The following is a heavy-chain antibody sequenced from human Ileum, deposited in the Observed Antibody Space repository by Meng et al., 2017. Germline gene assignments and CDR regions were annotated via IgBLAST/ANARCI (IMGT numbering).Heavy chain of an antibody. Sequence: QVQLQPAGQGLVKPSQTLSLACAVSGGSVSSNIAAWNWIRQSPLRGLEWLGRTYYRSKWYSEYAVSVKSRISITPDTSKNQFSLQMNSVTPEDTAVYYCASGSGSLDYWGPGTLVTVSS. D-gene: IGHD3-3*01. V-gene: IGHV6-1*01. CDR1: GGSVSSNIAA. CDR3: ASGSGSLDY. CDR2: TYYRSKWYS. J-gene: IGHJ4*02.